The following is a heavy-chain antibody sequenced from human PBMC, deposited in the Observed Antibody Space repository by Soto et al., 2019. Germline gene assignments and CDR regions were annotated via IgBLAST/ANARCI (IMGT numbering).Heavy chain of an antibody. CDR1: GGTFSRYS. J-gene: IGHJ6*02. D-gene: IGHD2-2*01. V-gene: IGHV1-69*08. Sequence: QVQLVQSGAEVKKPGSSVKVSCKASGGTFSRYSITWVRQAPGHGLEWIGRIIPIFGIASYAQKFQGRVTITADESTSTAYMELSSPRSDDTAVYYCAREDRDREAGLVPAAIAGMDVWGQGTTVTVSS. CDR2: IIPIFGIA. CDR3: AREDRDREAGLVPAAIAGMDV.